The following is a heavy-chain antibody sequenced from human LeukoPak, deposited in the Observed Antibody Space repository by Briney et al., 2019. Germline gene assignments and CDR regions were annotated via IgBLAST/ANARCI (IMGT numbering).Heavy chain of an antibody. V-gene: IGHV3-48*01. CDR2: ISSGSSSI. CDR1: GFTFSSYS. D-gene: IGHD3-9*01. CDR3: AREFVLRYFEGYMDV. Sequence: GGSLRLSCAASGFTFSSYSMNWVRQAPGKGLEWVSYISSGSSSIYYADSVKGRFTISRDNAKNSLYLQMNSLRAEDTAVYYCAREFVLRYFEGYMDVWGKGTTVTVSS. J-gene: IGHJ6*03.